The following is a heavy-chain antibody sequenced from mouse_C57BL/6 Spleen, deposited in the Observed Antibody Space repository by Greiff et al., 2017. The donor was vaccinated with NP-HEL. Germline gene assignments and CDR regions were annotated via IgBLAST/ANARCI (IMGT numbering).Heavy chain of an antibody. CDR1: GYTFTSYW. CDR2: INPSNGGT. Sequence: QVHVKQPGTELVKPGASVKLSCKASGYTFTSYWMHWVKQRPGQGLEWIGNINPSNGGTNYNEKFKSKATLTVDKSSSTAYMQLSSLTSEDSAVYYCARSRDYDRAMDYWGQGTSVTVSS. CDR3: ARSRDYDRAMDY. D-gene: IGHD2-4*01. V-gene: IGHV1-53*01. J-gene: IGHJ4*01.